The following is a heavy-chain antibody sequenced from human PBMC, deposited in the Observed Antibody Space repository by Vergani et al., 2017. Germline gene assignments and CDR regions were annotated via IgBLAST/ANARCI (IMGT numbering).Heavy chain of an antibody. CDR3: AKPNNSGYRGGPPPGSFHH. D-gene: IGHD3-22*01. Sequence: EVQLLESGGDLVQPGGSLRLSCAASGFTFIMHAMSWVRQAPGKGLEWVSSISGAGGNTYYADSVKGRFTISRDNSRNTLDLHINSLRANDTAVYYCAKPNNSGYRGGPPPGSFHHWGQGTLVTVSS. J-gene: IGHJ1*01. CDR1: GFTFIMHA. CDR2: ISGAGGNT. V-gene: IGHV3-23*01.